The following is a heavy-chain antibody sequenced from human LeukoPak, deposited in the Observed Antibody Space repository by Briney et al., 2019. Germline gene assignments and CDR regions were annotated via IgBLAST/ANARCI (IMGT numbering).Heavy chain of an antibody. Sequence: PGGYLRLSCAASWFTAKNNYMSLVLQAPGNRLEPVSVIYNRGSTHYPAPVDGRLTISRDNSKNMLYLQMNSLRAEDTAVYYCAGTSGYNYGMFDPWGQGTLVTVSS. CDR1: WFTAKNNY. V-gene: IGHV3-53*01. J-gene: IGHJ5*02. CDR3: AGTSGYNYGMFDP. CDR2: IYNRGST. D-gene: IGHD5-18*01.